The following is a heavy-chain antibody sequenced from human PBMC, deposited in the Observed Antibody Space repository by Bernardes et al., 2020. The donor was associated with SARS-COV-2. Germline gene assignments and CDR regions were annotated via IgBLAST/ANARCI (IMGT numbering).Heavy chain of an antibody. J-gene: IGHJ4*02. D-gene: IGHD1-26*01. CDR1: GYTFTAYF. CDR2: INPNSGVT. Sequence: ASVKVSCKASGYTFTAYFMHWVRQAPGQGLEWMGLINPNSGVTKYAQNFQDRVTMTRDTSITTVYMELTRLRSDDTAVYYCVRVGSGSYQYNLDYWGQGTLVTVSS. V-gene: IGHV1-2*02. CDR3: VRVGSGSYQYNLDY.